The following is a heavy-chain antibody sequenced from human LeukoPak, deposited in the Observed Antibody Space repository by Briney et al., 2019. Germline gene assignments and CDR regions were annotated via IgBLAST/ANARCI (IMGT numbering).Heavy chain of an antibody. CDR1: GFTFDDYA. D-gene: IGHD3-22*01. CDR2: INCNIGST. Sequence: PGGSLRLSCAASGFTFDDYAMSWVRQAPGKGLEWVSGINCNIGSTGYADSLKGRFTISRDDAKSSLYLQLNSLRAEDTAVYYCARDERYYYDSFCSPVDCWVQGTLVTV. J-gene: IGHJ4*02. V-gene: IGHV3-20*04. CDR3: ARDERYYYDSFCSPVDC.